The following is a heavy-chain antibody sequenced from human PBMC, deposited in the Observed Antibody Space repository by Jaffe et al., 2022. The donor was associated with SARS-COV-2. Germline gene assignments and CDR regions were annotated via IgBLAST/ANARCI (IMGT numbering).Heavy chain of an antibody. CDR3: ARDEPNFWSGHPNGMDV. CDR1: GYTFTSYG. D-gene: IGHD3-3*01. CDR2: ISAYNGNT. V-gene: IGHV1-18*01. J-gene: IGHJ6*02. Sequence: QVQLVQSGAEVKKPGASVKVSCKASGYTFTSYGISWVRQAPGQGLEWMGWISAYNGNTNYAQKLQGRVTMTTDTSTSTAYMELRSLRSDDTAVYYCARDEPNFWSGHPNGMDVWGQGTTVTVSS.